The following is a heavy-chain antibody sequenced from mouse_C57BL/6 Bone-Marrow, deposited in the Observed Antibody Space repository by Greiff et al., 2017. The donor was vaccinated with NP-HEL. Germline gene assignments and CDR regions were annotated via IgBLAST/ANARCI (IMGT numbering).Heavy chain of an antibody. Sequence: VQLKESGGGLVKPGGSLKLSCAASGFTFSSYAMSWVRQTPEKRLEWVATISDGGSYTYYPDNVKGRFTISRDNAKNNLYLQMSHLKSEDTAMYYCARDPEYFDVWGTGTTVTVSS. V-gene: IGHV5-4*01. CDR1: GFTFSSYA. CDR3: ARDPEYFDV. J-gene: IGHJ1*03. CDR2: ISDGGSYT.